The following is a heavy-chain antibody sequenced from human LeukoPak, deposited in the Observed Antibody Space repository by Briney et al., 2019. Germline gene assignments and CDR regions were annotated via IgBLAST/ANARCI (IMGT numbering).Heavy chain of an antibody. CDR2: ISVAGYST. D-gene: IGHD3-22*01. J-gene: IGHJ4*02. CDR3: AKVAGSSGYYPEY. CDR1: GFTFTSYA. V-gene: IGHV3-23*01. Sequence: GVSLSLSCVASGFTFTSYAMSWVRQAPGKGLEWVSAISVAGYSTYYADSVKGRFTISRDNSKNTLYMQMNSLRADDTAVYYCAKVAGSSGYYPEYWGQGTLVTVSS.